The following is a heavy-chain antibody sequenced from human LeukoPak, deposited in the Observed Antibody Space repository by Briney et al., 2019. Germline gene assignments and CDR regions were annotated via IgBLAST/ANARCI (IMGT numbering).Heavy chain of an antibody. J-gene: IGHJ6*03. D-gene: IGHD4-11*01. CDR1: GGTFSSYA. V-gene: IGHV1-69*05. CDR3: AKLDYSKGRGYYYYMDV. Sequence: ASVKVTCKASGGTFSSYAISWVRQAPGQGLEWMGGIIPIFGTANYAQKFQGRVTITTDESTSTAYMELSSLRSEDTAVYYCAKLDYSKGRGYYYYMDVWGKGTTVTVSS. CDR2: IIPIFGTA.